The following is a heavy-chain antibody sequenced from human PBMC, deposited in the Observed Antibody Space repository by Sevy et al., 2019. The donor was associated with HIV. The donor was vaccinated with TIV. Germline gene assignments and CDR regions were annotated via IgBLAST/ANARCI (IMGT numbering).Heavy chain of an antibody. CDR2: IKSKTDGGTT. Sequence: GGSLRLSCAASGFTFSSYSMNWVRQAPGKGLEWVGRIKSKTDGGTTDYAAPVKGRFTISRDDSKNTLYLQMNSLKTEDTAVYYCTTDLLLWFGELFRYYFDYWGQGTLVTVSS. J-gene: IGHJ4*02. CDR1: GFTFSSYS. CDR3: TTDLLLWFGELFRYYFDY. V-gene: IGHV3-15*01. D-gene: IGHD3-10*01.